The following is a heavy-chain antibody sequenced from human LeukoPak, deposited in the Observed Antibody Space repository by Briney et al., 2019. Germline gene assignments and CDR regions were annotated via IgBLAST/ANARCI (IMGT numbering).Heavy chain of an antibody. CDR1: GGSISSYY. CDR3: ARGGNEYSSGWIDY. CDR2: IYTSGST. Sequence: SETLSLTCTVSGGSISSYYWSWIRQPAGKGLEWIGRIYTSGSTNYNPSLKSRVTMSVDTSKNQFSLKLSSVTAADTAVYYCARGGNEYSSGWIDYWGQGTLVTVSS. J-gene: IGHJ4*02. V-gene: IGHV4-4*07. D-gene: IGHD6-25*01.